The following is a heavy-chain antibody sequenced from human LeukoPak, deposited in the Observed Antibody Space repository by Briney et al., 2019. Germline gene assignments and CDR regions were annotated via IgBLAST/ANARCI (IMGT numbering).Heavy chain of an antibody. V-gene: IGHV1-46*01. Sequence: ASVKVSCKASGYTFTSYYMHWVRQAPGQGLEWMGVINPSGGSTSYAQKFQGRVTMTRDMSTSTVYMELSSLRSEDTAVYYCARASPYYYDSSGYYNYWGQGTLVTVSS. D-gene: IGHD3-22*01. CDR1: GYTFTSYY. CDR2: INPSGGST. CDR3: ARASPYYYDSSGYYNY. J-gene: IGHJ4*02.